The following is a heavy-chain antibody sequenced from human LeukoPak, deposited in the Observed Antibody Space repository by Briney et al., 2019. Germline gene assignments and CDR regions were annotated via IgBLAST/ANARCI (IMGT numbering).Heavy chain of an antibody. J-gene: IGHJ3*02. D-gene: IGHD2-2*01. CDR3: AKSSGIVVVPAAPGGAFDI. CDR2: TSWNSGSI. Sequence: TGGSLRLSCAASGFTFDDYAMHWVRQAPGKGLEWVSGTSWNSGSIGYADSVKGRFTISRDNAKNSLYLQMNSLRAEDTALYYCAKSSGIVVVPAAPGGAFDIWGQGTMVTVSS. CDR1: GFTFDDYA. V-gene: IGHV3-9*01.